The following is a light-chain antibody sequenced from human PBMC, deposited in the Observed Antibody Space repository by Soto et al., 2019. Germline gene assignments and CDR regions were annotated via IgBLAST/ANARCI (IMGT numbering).Light chain of an antibody. J-gene: IGLJ1*01. V-gene: IGLV2-14*01. CDR3: SSYTSSREV. CDR1: SSDVGGYNY. CDR2: DVS. Sequence: QSALTQPASVSGSPGQSITISCTGTSSDVGGYNYVSWYQQHPGKAPKLMIYDVSNRPSGVSNRFSGSKSCNTASLTISGLQAEDEADYYCSSYTSSREVFGTGTKLTVL.